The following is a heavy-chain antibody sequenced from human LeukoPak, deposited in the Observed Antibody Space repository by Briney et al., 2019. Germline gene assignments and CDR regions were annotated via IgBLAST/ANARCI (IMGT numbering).Heavy chain of an antibody. V-gene: IGHV4-38-2*02. CDR3: ARALSEAGSAAAGTEFDP. CDR1: GYSISSGYY. J-gene: IGHJ5*02. CDR2: IYHSGST. D-gene: IGHD6-13*01. Sequence: SETLSLTCTVSGYSISSGYYWGWIRQPPGKGLEWIGSIYHSGSTHYNSSLKSRVTISVDTSKNQFSLKMSSVTAADTAVYYCARALSEAGSAAAGTEFDPWGQGTLVTVSS.